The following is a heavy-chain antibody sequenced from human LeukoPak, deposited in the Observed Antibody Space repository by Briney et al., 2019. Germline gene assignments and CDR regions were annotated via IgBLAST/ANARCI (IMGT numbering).Heavy chain of an antibody. Sequence: SVKVSCKASGGTFSSYAISWVRQAPGQGLEWMGGIIPIFGTANYAQKFQGRVTMTRNTSISTAYMELSSLRSEDTAVYYCASFYGGKGAFDYWGQGTLVTVSS. CDR3: ASFYGGKGAFDY. CDR2: IIPIFGTA. D-gene: IGHD4-23*01. CDR1: GGTFSSYA. J-gene: IGHJ4*02. V-gene: IGHV1-69*05.